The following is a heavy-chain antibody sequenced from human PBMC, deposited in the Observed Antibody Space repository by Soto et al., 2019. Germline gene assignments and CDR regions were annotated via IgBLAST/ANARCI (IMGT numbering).Heavy chain of an antibody. D-gene: IGHD5-12*01. CDR3: AKWSGYGDL. CDR1: GFTFSSYS. Sequence: EVQLLESGGGLVQPGGSLRLSCAVSGFTFSSYSFTWVRQAPGQGLQWVSGISIGGTHTFYADSVKGRLTISRDNSKNTVYLQMHSLRDEDTAVYYCAKWSGYGDLWGQGTLVIVSS. CDR2: ISIGGTHT. J-gene: IGHJ4*02. V-gene: IGHV3-23*01.